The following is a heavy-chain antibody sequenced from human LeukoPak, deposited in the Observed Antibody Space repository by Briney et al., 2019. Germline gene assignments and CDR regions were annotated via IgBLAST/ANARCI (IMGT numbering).Heavy chain of an antibody. V-gene: IGHV3-53*05. CDR3: ARPSPAGGAAGLFDS. Sequence: PGGSLRLSCAVSGFTVSSNFLNWVRQAPGKGLEWVSVLYSGGTTFYADSVSGRFTIPRDNSRNTLYLQMNSLRAYDTAVYYCARPSPAGGAAGLFDSWGKGTLVTVPS. J-gene: IGHJ4*02. D-gene: IGHD6-13*01. CDR1: GFTVSSNF. CDR2: LYSGGTT.